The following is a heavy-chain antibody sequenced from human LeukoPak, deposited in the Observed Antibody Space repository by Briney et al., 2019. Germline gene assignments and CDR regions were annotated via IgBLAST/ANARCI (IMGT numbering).Heavy chain of an antibody. J-gene: IGHJ4*02. D-gene: IGHD5-18*01. V-gene: IGHV1-69*05. Sequence: ASVKVSCKASGGTFSSYAIGWVRQAPGQGLEWMGGIIPIFGIANYAQKLQGRVTITTDESTGTAYMELSSLRSEDTAVYYCAGDRYSYGTEEAYFDYWGQGTLVTVSS. CDR1: GGTFSSYA. CDR2: IIPIFGIA. CDR3: AGDRYSYGTEEAYFDY.